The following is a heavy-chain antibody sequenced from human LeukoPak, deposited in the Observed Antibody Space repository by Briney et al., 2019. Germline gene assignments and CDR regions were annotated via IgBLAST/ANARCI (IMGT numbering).Heavy chain of an antibody. D-gene: IGHD4-23*01. V-gene: IGHV3-7*01. Sequence: GGSLRLSCAASGFTFSSYWMSWVRQAPGKGLEWVANIKQDGSEKYYVDSVKGRFTISRDNAKNSLYLQMNSLRAEDTAVYYCARETTVVTDTAWFDPWGQGTLITVSS. CDR3: ARETTVVTDTAWFDP. J-gene: IGHJ5*02. CDR2: IKQDGSEK. CDR1: GFTFSSYW.